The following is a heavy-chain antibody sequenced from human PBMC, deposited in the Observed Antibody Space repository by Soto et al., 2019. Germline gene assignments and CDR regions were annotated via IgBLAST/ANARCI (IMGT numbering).Heavy chain of an antibody. Sequence: YAQNVQGRVTMTIDTPTRTVFMELTSLRSNDTAVYYCARDEGIRGFDSWGQGTLVTVSS. D-gene: IGHD3-10*01. J-gene: IGHJ4*02. V-gene: IGHV1-18*01. CDR3: ARDEGIRGFDS.